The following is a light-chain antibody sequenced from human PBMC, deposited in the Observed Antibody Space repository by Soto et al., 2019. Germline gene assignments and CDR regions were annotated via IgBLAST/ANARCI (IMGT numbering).Light chain of an antibody. V-gene: IGKV3-20*01. CDR1: QSVSSTS. Sequence: EIVLTQSPGTLSLSPGERATLSCRASQSVSSTSLAWYQQKPGQAPRLLIYAASSRATGIADRFSGSGSGTDFTLTISRLEPEDFAVYFCQQYHNSPPWTFGQGTKVEIK. CDR3: QQYHNSPPWT. J-gene: IGKJ1*01. CDR2: AAS.